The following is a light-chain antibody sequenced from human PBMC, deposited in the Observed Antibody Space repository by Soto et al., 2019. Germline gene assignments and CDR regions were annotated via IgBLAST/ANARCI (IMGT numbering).Light chain of an antibody. CDR2: DVS. Sequence: QSALTQPRSVSGSPGQSVTISCTGTSSDVGSSIYVSWYQQHPGKVPKLMIYDVSKRPSGVPDRFSGSKSDNTASLTISGLQAEDEADYYCCAYAGSYTYVFGTGTKLTVL. J-gene: IGLJ1*01. CDR1: SSDVGSSIY. V-gene: IGLV2-11*01. CDR3: CAYAGSYTYV.